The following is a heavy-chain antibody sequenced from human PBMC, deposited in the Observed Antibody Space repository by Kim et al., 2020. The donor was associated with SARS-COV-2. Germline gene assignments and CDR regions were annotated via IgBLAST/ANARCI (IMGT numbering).Heavy chain of an antibody. J-gene: IGHJ4*02. CDR3: ARAWDY. CDR2: NPHSGGK. V-gene: IGHV1-2*02. Sequence: NPHSGGKNYEQKCQGRVTMTRDTSISTAYMELGRLRSDDTAVYYCARAWDYWGQGTLVTVSS.